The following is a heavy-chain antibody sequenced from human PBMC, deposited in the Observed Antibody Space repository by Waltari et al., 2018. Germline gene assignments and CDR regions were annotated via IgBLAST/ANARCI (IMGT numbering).Heavy chain of an antibody. CDR2: VSYDGNNR. Sequence: QVQLVESGGGVVPPGRSRRLSCSASGFTFSTYALHWVRQAPGKGLEWLAIVSYDGNNRYYSDSVRGRFTISRDNSKNTMSLQMNSLRDEDTATYYCATGPFDFWGQGTLVTVSS. J-gene: IGHJ4*02. CDR3: ATGPFDF. CDR1: GFTFSTYA. V-gene: IGHV3-30-3*01.